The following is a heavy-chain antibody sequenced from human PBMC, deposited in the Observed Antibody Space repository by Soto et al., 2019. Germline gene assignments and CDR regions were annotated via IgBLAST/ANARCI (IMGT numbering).Heavy chain of an antibody. J-gene: IGHJ4*02. CDR2: INPSDGST. CDR1: GYSFTEYY. D-gene: IGHD2-8*01. CDR3: ASRYCTTSECPGFDY. V-gene: IGHV1-46*01. Sequence: GASVKVSFKASGYSFTEYYMHWVRQAPGQGLEWMGIINPSDGSTNYAQKFQGRVTITRDTSTSTVYMDLSSLRSEDTAVYYCASRYCTTSECPGFDYWGQGTLVTVSS.